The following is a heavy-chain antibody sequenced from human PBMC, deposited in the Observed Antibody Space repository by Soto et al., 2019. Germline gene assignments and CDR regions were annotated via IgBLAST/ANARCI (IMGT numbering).Heavy chain of an antibody. J-gene: IGHJ5*02. CDR3: AEAVGVVTNWFDP. D-gene: IGHD3-3*01. CDR2: ISGSGGST. CDR1: GFTFSSYA. Sequence: EVQLLESGGGLVQPGGSLRLSCAASGFTFSSYAMSWVRQAPGKGLEWVSAISGSGGSTYYADSVKGRFTISRDNSKNTLYLQRNSLRAEDTAVDYCAEAVGVVTNWFDPWGQGTLVTVSS. V-gene: IGHV3-23*01.